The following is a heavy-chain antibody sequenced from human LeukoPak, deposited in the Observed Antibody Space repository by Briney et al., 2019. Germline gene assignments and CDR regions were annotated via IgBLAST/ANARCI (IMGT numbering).Heavy chain of an antibody. D-gene: IGHD5-12*01. CDR1: GYTFTSYY. CDR2: INPSGGST. J-gene: IGHJ3*02. V-gene: IGHV1-46*01. Sequence: ASVKVSCAASGYTFTSYYMHWVRQAPGQGLEWMGIINPSGGSTSYAQKFQGRITMTRDTSTSTVYMEMSSLRSEDTAVYYCARVLRGGGYLPDDAFDIWGQGTMVTVSS. CDR3: ARVLRGGGYLPDDAFDI.